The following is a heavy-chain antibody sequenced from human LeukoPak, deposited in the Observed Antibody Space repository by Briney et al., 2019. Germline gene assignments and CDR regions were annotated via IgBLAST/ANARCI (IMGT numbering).Heavy chain of an antibody. CDR1: GFTFSNYS. Sequence: GGSLRLSCAASGFTFSNYSINWVRQAPGKGLEWVSSISRSSFYIYYADSVKGRFTISRDNAKNSLYLQMNSLRAEDTAVYYCARSIPAGNYYFDYWGQGTLVTVSS. CDR2: ISRSSFYI. V-gene: IGHV3-21*01. CDR3: ARSIPAGNYYFDY. J-gene: IGHJ4*02. D-gene: IGHD6-6*01.